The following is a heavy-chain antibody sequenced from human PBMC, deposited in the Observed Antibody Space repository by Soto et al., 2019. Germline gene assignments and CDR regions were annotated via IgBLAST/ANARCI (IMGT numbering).Heavy chain of an antibody. Sequence: SETLSLTCTVSGGSISSYYWSWIRQPPGKGLEWIGYIYYSGSTNYNPSLKSRVTISVDTSKNQFSLKLSSVTAADTAVYYCARERVAESGSYYRYYYYGMDVWDQGTTVT. V-gene: IGHV4-59*01. J-gene: IGHJ6*02. CDR3: ARERVAESGSYYRYYYYGMDV. CDR1: GGSISSYY. CDR2: IYYSGST. D-gene: IGHD1-26*01.